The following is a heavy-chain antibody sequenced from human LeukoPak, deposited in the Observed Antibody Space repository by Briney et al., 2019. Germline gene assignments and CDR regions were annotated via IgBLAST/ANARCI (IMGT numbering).Heavy chain of an antibody. CDR1: GGSFSGYY. Sequence: SVTLSLTCAVYGGSFSGYYWSWIRQPPGKGLEWIGEINHSGSTNYNPSLKSRVTISVDTSKNQFSLKLSSVTAADTAVYYCAVGVPGDYWGQGTLVTVSS. J-gene: IGHJ4*02. CDR2: INHSGST. V-gene: IGHV4-34*01. D-gene: IGHD1-26*01. CDR3: AVGVPGDY.